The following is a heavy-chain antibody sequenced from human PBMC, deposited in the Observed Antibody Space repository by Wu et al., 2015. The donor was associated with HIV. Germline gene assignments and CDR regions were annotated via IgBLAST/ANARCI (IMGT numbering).Heavy chain of an antibody. V-gene: IGHV4-34*02. CDR2: INDGGRT. Sequence: QVQLQQWGAGFLRPSETLSLTCAVYGGSFSGYYWNWIRQPPGKGLEWIGEINDGGRTNYNPSLKSRITMSVDTSKKQFSLRLTSVTAADTAVYYRARGRTVTTISGFAYWGQGTLVTVSS. J-gene: IGHJ4*02. CDR1: GGSFSGYY. CDR3: ARGRTVTTISGFAY. D-gene: IGHD4-17*01.